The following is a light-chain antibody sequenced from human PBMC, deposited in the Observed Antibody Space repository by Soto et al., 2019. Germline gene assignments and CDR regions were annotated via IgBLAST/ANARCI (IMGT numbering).Light chain of an antibody. Sequence: DIQMTQSPSTLSASVGDRVTITCRASQYISSWLAWYQQKPGKAPKLLIYKASSLESGVPSRFSGSGSGTEFPLTISSLQPDDVATYYCQQYKSQRTFGQGTKVEIK. J-gene: IGKJ1*01. CDR2: KAS. CDR1: QYISSW. CDR3: QQYKSQRT. V-gene: IGKV1-5*03.